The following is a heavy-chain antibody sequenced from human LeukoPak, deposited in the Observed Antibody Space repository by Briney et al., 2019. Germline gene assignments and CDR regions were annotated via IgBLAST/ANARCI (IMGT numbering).Heavy chain of an antibody. V-gene: IGHV3-30*18. CDR3: AKGGLQLLRYSFDM. J-gene: IGHJ3*02. CDR1: GFTFSSYA. Sequence: GGSLRLSCAASGFTFSSYAMSWVRQAPGKGLEWVAVISYDGSNQYYADSVKGRFTISRDNSKNTLYLQMNSLSAEDTAVYYCAKGGLQLLRYSFDMWGQGTIVTVSS. CDR2: ISYDGSNQ. D-gene: IGHD2-15*01.